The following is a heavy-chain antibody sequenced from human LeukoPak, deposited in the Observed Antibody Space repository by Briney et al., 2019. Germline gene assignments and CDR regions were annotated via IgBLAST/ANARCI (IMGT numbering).Heavy chain of an antibody. V-gene: IGHV4-39*07. Sequence: SETLSLTCTVSGGSISSSSYYWSWIRQPPGTGLEWIGEINHSGSTNYNPSLKSRVTISVDTSKNQFSLKLSSVTAADTAVYYCARFAGGSKRRWYFDLWGRGTLVTVSS. J-gene: IGHJ2*01. CDR2: INHSGST. CDR1: GGSISSSSYY. CDR3: ARFAGGSKRRWYFDL. D-gene: IGHD1-26*01.